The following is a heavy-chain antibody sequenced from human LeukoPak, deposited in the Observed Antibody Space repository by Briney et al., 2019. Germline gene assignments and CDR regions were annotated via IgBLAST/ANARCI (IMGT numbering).Heavy chain of an antibody. CDR3: AKDIVATTDQDAFDI. J-gene: IGHJ3*02. Sequence: PSETLSLTCAVYGGSFSGYYWSWIRQPPGKGLEWNGEINHSGSTNYNPSLKSRVTISVDTSKNQFSLKLSSVTAADTAVYYCAKDIVATTDQDAFDIWGQGTMVTVSS. CDR2: INHSGST. CDR1: GGSFSGYY. V-gene: IGHV4-34*01. D-gene: IGHD5-12*01.